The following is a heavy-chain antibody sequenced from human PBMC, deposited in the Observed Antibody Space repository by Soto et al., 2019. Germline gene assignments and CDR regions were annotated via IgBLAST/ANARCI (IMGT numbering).Heavy chain of an antibody. Sequence: VRLQESGPGLVKPSETLSLSCIVSGVSVTSDDYYWGWIRQPPGKGLEWIGYIYQRMTTFYNPPLTRRLTMSVDTSTNESSRRLTYLTPADTAVYSCARGKRYCSGGECNSGFDPWGQGTLVTVSS. CDR2: IYQRMTT. V-gene: IGHV4-61*08. CDR3: ARGKRYCSGGECNSGFDP. CDR1: GVSVTSDDYY. D-gene: IGHD2-8*02. J-gene: IGHJ5*02.